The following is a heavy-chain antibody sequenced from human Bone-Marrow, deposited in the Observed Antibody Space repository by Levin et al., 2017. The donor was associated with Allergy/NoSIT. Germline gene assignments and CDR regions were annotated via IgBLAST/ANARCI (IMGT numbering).Heavy chain of an antibody. Sequence: GESLKISCAASGFTFSSYSMNWVRQAPGKGLEWVSYISSSSSTIYYADSVKGRFTISRDNAKNSLYLQMNSLRAEDTAVYYCARSLWELSPKMLDYWGQGTLVTVSS. CDR2: ISSSSSTI. J-gene: IGHJ4*02. V-gene: IGHV3-48*04. CDR3: ARSLWELSPKMLDY. CDR1: GFTFSSYS. D-gene: IGHD1-26*01.